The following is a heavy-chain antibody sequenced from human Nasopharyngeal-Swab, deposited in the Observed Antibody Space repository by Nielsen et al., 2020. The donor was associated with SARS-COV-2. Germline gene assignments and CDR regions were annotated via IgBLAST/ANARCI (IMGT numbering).Heavy chain of an antibody. Sequence: LRLSCTVSGGSISSYYWSWIRQPPGKGLEWIGYIYYSGSTNYNPSLKSRVTISVDTSKNQFSLKLSSVTAADTAVYYCARGGGSGSADYYYYYMDVWGKGTTVTVSS. V-gene: IGHV4-59*01. CDR1: GGSISSYY. D-gene: IGHD3-10*01. J-gene: IGHJ6*03. CDR2: IYYSGST. CDR3: ARGGGSGSADYYYYYMDV.